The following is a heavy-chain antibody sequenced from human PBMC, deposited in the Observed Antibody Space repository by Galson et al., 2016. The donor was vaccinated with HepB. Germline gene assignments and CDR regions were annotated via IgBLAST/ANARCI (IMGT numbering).Heavy chain of an antibody. D-gene: IGHD1-26*01. V-gene: IGHV3-7*03. Sequence: SLRLSCAASEFTFKNYWMTWVRQVPGKGLEWVASIKHDGSEKYYVDPVKGRFTISRDNAKDSLYLQMNSLRAEDTAVYYCARHKVTYRAFDYWGQGTPVTVSS. J-gene: IGHJ4*02. CDR2: IKHDGSEK. CDR1: EFTFKNYW. CDR3: ARHKVTYRAFDY.